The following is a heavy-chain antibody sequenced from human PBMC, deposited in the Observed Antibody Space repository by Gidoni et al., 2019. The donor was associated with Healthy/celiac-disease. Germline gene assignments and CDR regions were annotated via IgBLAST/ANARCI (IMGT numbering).Heavy chain of an antibody. CDR1: GFTFSSYA. CDR3: AKVRQDIVVVFGAFDI. CDR2: ISGSGGST. D-gene: IGHD2-15*01. Sequence: EVQLLESGGGLVQPGGSLRLACAASGFTFSSYAMGWVRQAPGKGLEWVSAISGSGGSTSYADSVKGRFTISRDKSKNTLYLQMNSLRAEDTAVYYCAKVRQDIVVVFGAFDIWGQGTMVTVSS. V-gene: IGHV3-23*01. J-gene: IGHJ3*02.